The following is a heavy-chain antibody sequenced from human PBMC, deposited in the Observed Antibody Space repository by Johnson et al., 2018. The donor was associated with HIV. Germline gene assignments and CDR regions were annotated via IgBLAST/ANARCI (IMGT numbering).Heavy chain of an antibody. CDR2: LSYDGSNK. CDR1: GFTFSSYA. D-gene: IGHD6-13*01. Sequence: QEKLVESGGGVVQPGRSLRLSCAASGFTFSSYAMHWVRQAPGKGLAWVAGLSYDGSNKYYADSVKGRFTISRDNSKNTLYLQMNSLRAEETAVYYCARDGAQQLARDAFDIWGQGTMVTVSS. J-gene: IGHJ3*02. CDR3: ARDGAQQLARDAFDI. V-gene: IGHV3-30*04.